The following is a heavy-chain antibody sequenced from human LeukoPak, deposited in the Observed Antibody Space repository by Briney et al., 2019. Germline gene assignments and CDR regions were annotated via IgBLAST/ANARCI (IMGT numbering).Heavy chain of an antibody. CDR3: ARDVRGSVTSYFYYYMDV. D-gene: IGHD5-18*01. CDR1: GFTFSSYW. J-gene: IGHJ6*03. Sequence: GGSLRLSCAASGFTFSSYWLSWVRQARGKGLEWVANIKQDGSEKYSVDSVKGRFTISRDNAKNSLYLQMNSLRTEDTAVYYCARDVRGSVTSYFYYYMDVWGKGTTVTVSS. V-gene: IGHV3-7*01. CDR2: IKQDGSEK.